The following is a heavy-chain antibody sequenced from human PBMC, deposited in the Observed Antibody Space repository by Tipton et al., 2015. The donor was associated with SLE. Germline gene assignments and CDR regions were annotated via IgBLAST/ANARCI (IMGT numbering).Heavy chain of an antibody. CDR2: IYSSGST. D-gene: IGHD3-3*01. Sequence: TLSLTCTVSGGSVSSGNYYWSWIRQPAGKGLEWIGRIYSSGSTNYNPSLQSRVTLSVDASTNQFSLRLSSVTAADTAVYYCARAYQGFWSGYVAIYNYMDVWGKGTTVTASS. J-gene: IGHJ6*03. CDR3: ARAYQGFWSGYVAIYNYMDV. CDR1: GGSVSSGNYY. V-gene: IGHV4-61*02.